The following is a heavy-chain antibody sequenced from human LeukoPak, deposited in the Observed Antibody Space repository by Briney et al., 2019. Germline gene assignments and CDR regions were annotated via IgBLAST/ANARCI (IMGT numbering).Heavy chain of an antibody. D-gene: IGHD1-26*01. Sequence: SVKVSCKASGGTFSSYAISWVQQAPGQGLEWMGGIIPIFGTANYAQKFQGRVTITTDESTSTAYMELSSLRSEDTAVYYCASKSLVGATESDAFDIWGQGTMVTVSS. J-gene: IGHJ3*02. CDR3: ASKSLVGATESDAFDI. CDR2: IIPIFGTA. CDR1: GGTFSSYA. V-gene: IGHV1-69*05.